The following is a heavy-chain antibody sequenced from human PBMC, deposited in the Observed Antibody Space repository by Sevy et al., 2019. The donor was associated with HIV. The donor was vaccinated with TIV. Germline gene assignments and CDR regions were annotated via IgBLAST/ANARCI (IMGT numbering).Heavy chain of an antibody. CDR3: AKTKTSRAAAGYYFDY. D-gene: IGHD6-13*01. CDR1: GFTFSSYG. Sequence: GGFLRLSCAASGFTFSSYGMHWVRQAPGKGLEWVAFIRYDGSNKYYADSVKGRFTISRDNSKNMLYLQMNSLRAEDTAVYYCAKTKTSRAAAGYYFDYWGQGTLVTVSS. J-gene: IGHJ4*02. CDR2: IRYDGSNK. V-gene: IGHV3-30*02.